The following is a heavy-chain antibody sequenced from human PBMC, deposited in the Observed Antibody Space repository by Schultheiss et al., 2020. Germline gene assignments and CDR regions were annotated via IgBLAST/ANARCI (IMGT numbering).Heavy chain of an antibody. CDR3: AKEITGDYYYYGMDV. D-gene: IGHD2-21*01. CDR1: GFTFSSYA. V-gene: IGHV3-30-3*01. J-gene: IGHJ6*02. Sequence: WGSLRLSCAASGFTFSSYAMHWVRQAPGKGLEWVAVISYDGSNKYYADSVKGRFTISRDNSKNTLYLQMNSLRAEDTAVYYCAKEITGDYYYYGMDVWGQGTTVTVSS. CDR2: ISYDGSNK.